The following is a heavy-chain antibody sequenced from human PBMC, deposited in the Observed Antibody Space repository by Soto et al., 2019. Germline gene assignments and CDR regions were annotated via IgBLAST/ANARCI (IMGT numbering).Heavy chain of an antibody. CDR1: GGSFIGYY. D-gene: IGHD2-21*02. V-gene: IGHV4-34*01. CDR2: INHSGST. CDR3: ARAHIVVVTAAYYYYYGMDV. J-gene: IGHJ6*02. Sequence: LSLTCAVYGGSFIGYYWSWIRQPPGKGLEWIGEINHSGSTNYNPSLKSRVTISVDTSKNQFSLKLSSVTAADTAVYYCARAHIVVVTAAYYYYYGMDVWGQGTTVTVSS.